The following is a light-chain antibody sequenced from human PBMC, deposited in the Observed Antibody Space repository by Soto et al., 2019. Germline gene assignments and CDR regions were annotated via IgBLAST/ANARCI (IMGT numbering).Light chain of an antibody. CDR3: QQYTSYLYT. V-gene: IGKV1-5*01. CDR1: QSISSW. CDR2: DAS. Sequence: DIQMTQSPSTLSASVGDRVTITCRASQSISSWLAWYQQKPAKAPKLLIYDASSLESGIPSRFSGSGSGTEITLTISSLQPDDFAAYYGQQYTSYLYTFGQGTKLEIK. J-gene: IGKJ2*01.